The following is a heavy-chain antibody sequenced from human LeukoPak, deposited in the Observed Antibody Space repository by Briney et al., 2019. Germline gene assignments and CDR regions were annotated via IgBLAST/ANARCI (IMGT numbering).Heavy chain of an antibody. V-gene: IGHV3-7*01. Sequence: GGSLRLSCAAPGFIFSAYWMSWVRQAPGNGLEWVANIKQDGGEKYFVDSVKGRFTISRDNAKNSLYLEMNSLRAEDTAVYYCARDTRPVEMATIDYWGQGTLVTVSS. D-gene: IGHD5-24*01. CDR2: IKQDGGEK. CDR3: ARDTRPVEMATIDY. CDR1: GFIFSAYW. J-gene: IGHJ4*02.